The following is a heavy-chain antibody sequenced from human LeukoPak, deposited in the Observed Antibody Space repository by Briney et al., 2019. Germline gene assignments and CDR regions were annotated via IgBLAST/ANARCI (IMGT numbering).Heavy chain of an antibody. CDR2: IYPGDSDT. CDR3: ARANYDSSGLGGDFDY. V-gene: IGHV5-51*01. Sequence: PGESLKISCKGSGYSFTSYWIGWVRQMPGKGLEWMGIIYPGDSDTRYSPSFQGRVTISADKSISTAYLQWSSLKASDTAMYYCARANYDSSGLGGDFDYWGQGTLVTVSS. D-gene: IGHD3-22*01. CDR1: GYSFTSYW. J-gene: IGHJ4*02.